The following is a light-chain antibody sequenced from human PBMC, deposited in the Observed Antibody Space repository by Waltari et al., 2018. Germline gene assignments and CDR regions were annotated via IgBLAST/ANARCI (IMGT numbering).Light chain of an antibody. CDR3: QQSYSTPLYS. Sequence: DIQMTQSPSSLSASVGDRVTITCRASQNIDGFLHWYQHKPGEAPKLLIYAASTLQSGVSSRFTGSGSGTYFTLAITSLQPEDVATYCCQQSYSTPLYSFGQGTKLEIK. CDR1: QNIDGF. J-gene: IGKJ2*01. CDR2: AAS. V-gene: IGKV1-39*01.